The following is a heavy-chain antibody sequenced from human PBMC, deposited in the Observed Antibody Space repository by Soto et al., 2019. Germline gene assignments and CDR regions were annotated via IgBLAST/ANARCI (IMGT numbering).Heavy chain of an antibody. J-gene: IGHJ3*02. D-gene: IGHD2-15*01. CDR2: ISSSSSYI. V-gene: IGHV3-21*01. CDR1: GFTFSSYS. Sequence: EVQLVESGGGLVKPGGSLRLSCAASGFTFSSYSMNWVRQAPGKGLEWVSSISSSSSYIYYADSVKGRFTISRDNAKNSLYLQMNSLRAEDTAVYYCARDRTTTVVAPRVAFDIWGQGTMVTVSS. CDR3: ARDRTTTVVAPRVAFDI.